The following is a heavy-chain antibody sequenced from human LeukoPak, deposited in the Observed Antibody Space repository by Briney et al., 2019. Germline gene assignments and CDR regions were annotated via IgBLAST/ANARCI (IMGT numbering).Heavy chain of an antibody. D-gene: IGHD2-15*01. CDR3: ARHKLTYYFDS. J-gene: IGHJ4*02. CDR2: IYYSGTT. V-gene: IGHV4-39*01. Sequence: NSSGTLSLTCTVSGGSINSTSYYWGWVRQPPGKGLEWIRSIYYSGTTYNNPSLQSRVTMSVDTSKNQFSLKLSSVTAADTAVYYCARHKLTYYFDSWGQGTLVTVSS. CDR1: GGSINSTSYY.